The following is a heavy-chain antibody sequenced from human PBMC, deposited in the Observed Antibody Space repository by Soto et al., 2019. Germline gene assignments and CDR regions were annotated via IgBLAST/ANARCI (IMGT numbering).Heavy chain of an antibody. Sequence: GGSLRLSCAASGFTFSNAWINWVRQAPGKGLEWVGRIKSKTDGGTTDFAAPVKGRFAISRDDSKDMVYLQMNSLKTEDTGIYYCTLDSYSTMIVVLFDYWGHGSLVTGSS. V-gene: IGHV3-15*07. J-gene: IGHJ5*01. CDR2: IKSKTDGGTT. CDR1: GFTFSNAW. D-gene: IGHD3-22*01. CDR3: TLDSYSTMIVVLFDY.